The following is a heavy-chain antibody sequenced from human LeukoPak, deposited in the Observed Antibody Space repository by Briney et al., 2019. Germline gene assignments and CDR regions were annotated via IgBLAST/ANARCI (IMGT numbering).Heavy chain of an antibody. V-gene: IGHV3-23*01. J-gene: IGHJ4*02. CDR1: GFIFRNYA. Sequence: GASLRLSCAATGFIFRNYAMSWVRQAPGKGLEWVSAITGSGDTTYYADSVKGRFTISRDNSKNTLYVEMNTLRAEDTAVYYCAKWGDYDILTGYYVSDFWGQGTLVTVSS. CDR2: ITGSGDTT. D-gene: IGHD3-9*01. CDR3: AKWGDYDILTGYYVSDF.